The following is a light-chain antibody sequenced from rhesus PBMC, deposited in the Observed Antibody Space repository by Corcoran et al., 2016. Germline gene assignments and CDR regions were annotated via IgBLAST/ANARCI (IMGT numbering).Light chain of an antibody. CDR3: EQTLQTPFT. CDR1: QSLLHSNGYTS. Sequence: EIVMTQTPLSLSVTPGEPASISCRSSQSLLHSNGYTSLHWYLQKPGQSPHHQIYEVSNWASGVPNRWRGSGSDTNFTLTTSRVEAEHVGVYYCEQTLQTPFTFGPGTKLDIK. J-gene: IGKJ3*01. V-gene: IGKV2-78*01. CDR2: EVS.